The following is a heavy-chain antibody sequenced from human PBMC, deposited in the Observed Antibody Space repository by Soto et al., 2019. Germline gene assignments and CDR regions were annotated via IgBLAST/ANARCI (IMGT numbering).Heavy chain of an antibody. D-gene: IGHD4-17*01. CDR3: ALLFYGECLPKSIVP. CDR2: IYPGDSDT. CDR1: GWRFSRYL. J-gene: IGHJ5*02. V-gene: IGHV5-51*01. Sequence: GEDLKNRCKGSGWRFSRYLIVWGRQMPGKGLEWMGMIYPGDSDTRYSPSFQGQVTISADTSISTAYLQWSSLKASDTAMYYCALLFYGECLPKSIVPWGQGIFVTVSS.